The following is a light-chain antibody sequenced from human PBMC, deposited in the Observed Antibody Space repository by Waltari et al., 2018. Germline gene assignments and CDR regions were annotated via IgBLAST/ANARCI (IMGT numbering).Light chain of an antibody. CDR2: AAS. J-gene: IGKJ2*03. CDR1: QGISNW. CDR3: QQHNSYPYS. V-gene: IGKV1-12*01. Sequence: DIQMATSPTSLSASVGENITITCQASQGISNWLAWYQQKPGKAPKRLIYAASSLQSGVPSRFSGSGSGTEFTLTISSLQPEDFATYYCQQHNSYPYSFGQGTKVEIK.